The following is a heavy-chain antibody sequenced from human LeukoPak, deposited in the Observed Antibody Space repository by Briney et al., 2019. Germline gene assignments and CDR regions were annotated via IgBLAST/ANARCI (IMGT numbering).Heavy chain of an antibody. CDR2: ISWNSGSI. J-gene: IGHJ4*02. V-gene: IGHV3-9*01. CDR1: GFTFTSYW. Sequence: GGSLRLSCAASGFTFTSYWMYWVRQAPGKGLEWVSGISWNSGSIGYADSVKGRFTISRDNAKNSLYLQMNSLRAEDTALYYCAKDIGGWSAFDYWGQGTLVTVSS. CDR3: AKDIGGWSAFDY. D-gene: IGHD2-15*01.